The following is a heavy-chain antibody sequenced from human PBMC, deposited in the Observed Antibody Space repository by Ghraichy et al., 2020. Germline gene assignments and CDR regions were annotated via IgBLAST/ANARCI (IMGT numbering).Heavy chain of an antibody. D-gene: IGHD3-3*01. CDR1: GFTFSSYW. J-gene: IGHJ4*02. Sequence: GSLRLSCAASGFTFSSYWMSWVRQAPGKGLEWVANIKQDGREKYYVDSMKGRFTISRDNAKNSLYLQMNSLRAEDTAVYYCARSRPYYDFWSGYYFDYWGQGTLVTVSS. V-gene: IGHV3-7*03. CDR2: IKQDGREK. CDR3: ARSRPYYDFWSGYYFDY.